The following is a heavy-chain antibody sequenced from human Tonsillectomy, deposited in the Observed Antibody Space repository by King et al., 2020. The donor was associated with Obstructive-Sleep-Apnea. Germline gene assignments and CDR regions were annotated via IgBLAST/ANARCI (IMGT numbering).Heavy chain of an antibody. D-gene: IGHD3-10*01. CDR3: ARPYYPSVVEHLYYYGLDV. Sequence: VQLVESGGGLVRPGGSLRLSCAASGFTFSNYSMTWVRQAPGKGLEWVSSISRSSGYIFYADSVTGRSTVSRDNAKNSLYLHTSSLRAEDTAVYYCARPYYPSVVEHLYYYGLDVWGQGTTVTVSS. J-gene: IGHJ6*02. CDR2: ISRSSGYI. CDR1: GFTFSNYS. V-gene: IGHV3-21*01.